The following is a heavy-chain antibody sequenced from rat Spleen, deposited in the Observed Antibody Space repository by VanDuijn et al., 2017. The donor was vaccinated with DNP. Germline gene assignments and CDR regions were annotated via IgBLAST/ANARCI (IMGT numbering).Heavy chain of an antibody. V-gene: IGHV5-22*01. J-gene: IGHJ3*01. CDR2: IGYDGIRT. Sequence: EVKLVESGGGLVQPGRSLKLSCAASGFTFSDSAMAWVRQAPKKGLEWVATIGYDGIRTYYRDSVKGRFTISRDNAKSTLYLQMNSLRSEDMATYFCARHYAYWGQGTLVTVSS. CDR3: ARHYAY. CDR1: GFTFSDSA.